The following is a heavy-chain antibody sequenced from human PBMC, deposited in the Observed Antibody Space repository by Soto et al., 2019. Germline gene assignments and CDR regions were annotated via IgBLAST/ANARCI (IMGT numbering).Heavy chain of an antibody. V-gene: IGHV1-18*01. Sequence: ASVKVSCKASGYTFTSYGISWVRQAPGQGLEWMGWISAYNGNTNYAQKLQGRVTMTTDTSTSTAYMELRSLRSDDTASYFCAGCTMLAQDLVFENWGQGTQVTV. CDR1: GYTFTSYG. J-gene: IGHJ3*02. CDR3: AGCTMLAQDLVFEN. CDR2: ISAYNGNT. D-gene: IGHD3-22*01.